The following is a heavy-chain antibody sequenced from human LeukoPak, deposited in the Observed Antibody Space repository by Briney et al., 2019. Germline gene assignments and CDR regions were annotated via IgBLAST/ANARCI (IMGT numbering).Heavy chain of an antibody. CDR2: IIPIFGTA. J-gene: IGHJ4*02. D-gene: IGHD5-12*01. Sequence: SVKVSCKASGGTFSSYAISWVRQAPGQGLEWMGRIIPIFGTANYAQKFQGRVTITADKSMSTAYMELSSLRSEDTAVYYCARHLDIVATTLIDYWGQGTLVTVSS. CDR1: GGTFSSYA. CDR3: ARHLDIVATTLIDY. V-gene: IGHV1-69*06.